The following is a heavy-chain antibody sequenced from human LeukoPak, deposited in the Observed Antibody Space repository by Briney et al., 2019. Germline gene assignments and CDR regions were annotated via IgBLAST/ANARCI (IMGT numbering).Heavy chain of an antibody. CDR3: ARDEIAGSDSPPKRITIFGVVTLDY. V-gene: IGHV1-46*01. Sequence: ASVKVSCKASGYTFTSYYMHWVRQAPGQGLEWMGIINPSGGSTSYAQKFQGRVTMTRDTSTSTVYMELSSLRSEDTAVYYCARDEIAGSDSPPKRITIFGVVTLDYWGQGTLVTVSS. D-gene: IGHD3-3*01. CDR2: INPSGGST. J-gene: IGHJ4*02. CDR1: GYTFTSYY.